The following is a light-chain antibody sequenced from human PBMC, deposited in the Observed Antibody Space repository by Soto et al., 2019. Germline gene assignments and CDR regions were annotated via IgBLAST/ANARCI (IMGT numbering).Light chain of an antibody. V-gene: IGKV1-5*03. J-gene: IGKJ4*01. CDR3: RQYVSYPVT. CDR2: KAS. CDR1: QSISNS. Sequence: DIQMTQSPSTLSASVGDRVTITCRASQSISNSLAWYQQKPGKAHNLLIYKASSLESGVPSRFGGSGSGTEFTLTISSLQPDDVATYYCRQYVSYPVTFGGGTKVEMK.